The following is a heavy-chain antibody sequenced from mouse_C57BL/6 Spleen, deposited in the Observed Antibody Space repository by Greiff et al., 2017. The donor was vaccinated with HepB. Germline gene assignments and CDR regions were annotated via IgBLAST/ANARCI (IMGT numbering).Heavy chain of an antibody. D-gene: IGHD1-1*01. J-gene: IGHJ1*03. V-gene: IGHV1-53*01. CDR3: AREFITTVFTGYFDV. CDR2: INPSNGGT. CDR1: GYTFTSYW. Sequence: QVQLKQPGTELVKPGASVKLSCKASGYTFTSYWMHWVKQRPGQGLEWIGNINPSNGGTNYNEKFKSKATLTVDKSSSTAYMQLSSLTSEDSAVYYCAREFITTVFTGYFDVWGTGTTVTVSS.